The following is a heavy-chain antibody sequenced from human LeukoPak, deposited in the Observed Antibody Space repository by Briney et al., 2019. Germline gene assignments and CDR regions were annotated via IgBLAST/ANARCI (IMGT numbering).Heavy chain of an antibody. CDR2: ISAYNGNT. Sequence: GASVKVSCKASGYTFTSYGISWVRQAPGQGLEWMGWISAYNGNTNYAQKLQGRVTMTTDTSTSTAYMELRSLRSDDTAVYYCARGRQQLVQVLVWEGFDYWGQGTLVTVSS. J-gene: IGHJ4*02. V-gene: IGHV1-18*01. D-gene: IGHD6-13*01. CDR1: GYTFTSYG. CDR3: ARGRQQLVQVLVWEGFDY.